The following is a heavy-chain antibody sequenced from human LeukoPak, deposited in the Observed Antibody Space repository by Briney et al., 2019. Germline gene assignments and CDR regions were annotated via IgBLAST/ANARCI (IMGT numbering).Heavy chain of an antibody. D-gene: IGHD2-2*01. Sequence: SGGSLRLSCAVSGITFRNLAMHWVRQAPGKGLEWVAFIRADGSNTKYADSVKGRFTISRDNTKNTLYLQMNSLRPEDTATYYCDCSSATCYAAGDYWGQGTLVTVSS. CDR2: IRADGSNT. CDR3: DCSSATCYAAGDY. CDR1: GITFRNLA. J-gene: IGHJ4*02. V-gene: IGHV3-30*02.